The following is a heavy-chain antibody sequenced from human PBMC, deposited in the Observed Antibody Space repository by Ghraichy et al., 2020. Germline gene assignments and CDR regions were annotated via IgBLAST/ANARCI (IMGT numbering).Heavy chain of an antibody. J-gene: IGHJ4*02. Sequence: ASVKVSCKASGYTFTSYGITWVRQAPGQGLEWMGWISAYNGNTNYAQKLQGRVTMTTDTSTSTAYMELRSLRSDDTAVYYCARDRVPYYYDYSGDFDYWGQGTLVTVSS. CDR2: ISAYNGNT. D-gene: IGHD3-22*01. CDR3: ARDRVPYYYDYSGDFDY. CDR1: GYTFTSYG. V-gene: IGHV1-18*01.